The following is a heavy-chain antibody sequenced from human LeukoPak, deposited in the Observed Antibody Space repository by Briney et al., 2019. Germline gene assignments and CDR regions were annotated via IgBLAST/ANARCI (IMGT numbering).Heavy chain of an antibody. J-gene: IGHJ4*02. CDR2: IYSGGET. CDR3: ARDGSEGNYYDSSGYLDY. D-gene: IGHD3-22*01. V-gene: IGHV3-66*01. Sequence: GGSLRLSCAASGFTVSIYYMNWVRQAPGKGLEWVSVIYSGGETYYADSVKGRFTISRDNSKNTLYLQMNSLRVEDTAVYYCARDGSEGNYYDSSGYLDYWGQGTLVTVSS. CDR1: GFTVSIYY.